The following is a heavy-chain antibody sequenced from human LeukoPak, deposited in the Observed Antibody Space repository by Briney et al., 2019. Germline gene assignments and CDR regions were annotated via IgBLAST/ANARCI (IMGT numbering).Heavy chain of an antibody. D-gene: IGHD3-16*02. CDR3: TRVREYYDYVWGSYRYFDY. V-gene: IGHV3-49*04. CDR2: IRSKAYGGTT. J-gene: IGHJ4*02. CDR1: GFTFSRHP. Sequence: PGGSLRLSCAASGFTFSRHPMNWVRQAPGKGLEWVGFIRSKAYGGTTEYAASVKGRLTISRDDSKSIAYLQMNSLKTEDTAVYYCTRVREYYDYVWGSYRYFDYWGQGTLVTVSS.